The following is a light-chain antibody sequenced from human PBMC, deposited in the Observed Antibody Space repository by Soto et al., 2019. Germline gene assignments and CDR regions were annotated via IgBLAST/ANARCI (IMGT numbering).Light chain of an antibody. CDR1: SSNIGAGYD. CDR3: LSFDSSLSVV. V-gene: IGLV1-40*01. J-gene: IGLJ2*01. CDR2: GNT. Sequence: QPVLTQPPSVSGAPGQRVTISCTGSSSNIGAGYDVHWYQQLPGRAPELPIYGNTNRPSGVPDRFSGSKSGTSASLAITGLQAEDEADYYCLSFDSSLSVVFGGGTKVTVL.